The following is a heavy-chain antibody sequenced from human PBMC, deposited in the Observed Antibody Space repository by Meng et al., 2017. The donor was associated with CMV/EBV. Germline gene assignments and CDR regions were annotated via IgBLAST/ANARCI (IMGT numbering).Heavy chain of an antibody. J-gene: IGHJ3*02. CDR3: ARTYYYDSSGYYYEDDAFDI. Sequence: GSSLKISCAASGFTFSSYAMHWVRQAPGKGLEWVAVISYDGSNKYYADSVKGRFTISRDNSKNTLYLQMNSLRAEDTAVYYCARTYYYDSSGYYYEDDAFDIWGQGTMVTVSS. CDR2: ISYDGSNK. V-gene: IGHV3-30*04. D-gene: IGHD3-22*01. CDR1: GFTFSSYA.